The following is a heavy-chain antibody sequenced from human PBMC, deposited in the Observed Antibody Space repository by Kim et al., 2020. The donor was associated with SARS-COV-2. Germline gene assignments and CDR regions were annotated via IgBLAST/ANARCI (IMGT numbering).Heavy chain of an antibody. CDR2: IIPIFGTA. D-gene: IGHD3-9*01. V-gene: IGHV1-69*13. CDR1: GGTFSSYA. Sequence: SVKVSCKASGGTFSSYAISWVRQAPGQGLEWMGGIIPIFGTANYAQKFQGRVTITADESTSTAYMELSSLRSEDTAVYYCARGFGARYFDWLFVGGPNYYYYGMDVWGQGTTVTVSS. J-gene: IGHJ6*02. CDR3: ARGFGARYFDWLFVGGPNYYYYGMDV.